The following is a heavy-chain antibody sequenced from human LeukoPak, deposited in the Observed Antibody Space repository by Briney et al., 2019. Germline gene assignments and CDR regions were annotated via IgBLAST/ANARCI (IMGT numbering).Heavy chain of an antibody. J-gene: IGHJ4*02. D-gene: IGHD6-13*01. CDR1: GFTFSSYV. CDR3: AKLAPAAAGTSPLDY. V-gene: IGHV3-30*18. CDR2: VSEDVSNK. Sequence: PGKPLTHSCAASGFTFSSYVMHWVRQAPGKALEGGAVVSEDVSNKYYADSVKGRFTISRDNSKNTLYLQMNSLRAEDTAAYYCAKLAPAAAGTSPLDYWGQGTLVTVSS.